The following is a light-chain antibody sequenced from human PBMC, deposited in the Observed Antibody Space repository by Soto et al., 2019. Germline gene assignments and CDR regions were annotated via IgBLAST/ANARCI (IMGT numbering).Light chain of an antibody. CDR1: SSDVGGYNY. Sequence: QSVLTQPPSASGSPGQSVTISCTGTSSDVGGYNYVSWYQQHPGKAPKLMIYEVSKRPSVVPDRFSGSKSGNTASLTVSGLQAEDEADYYCSSYAGSNNVLFGGGTKVTVL. CDR3: SSYAGSNNVL. CDR2: EVS. V-gene: IGLV2-8*01. J-gene: IGLJ2*01.